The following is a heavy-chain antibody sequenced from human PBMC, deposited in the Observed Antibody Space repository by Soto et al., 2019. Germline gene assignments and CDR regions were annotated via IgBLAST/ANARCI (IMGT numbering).Heavy chain of an antibody. J-gene: IGHJ4*02. D-gene: IGHD2-15*01. CDR3: ARGSYCSGGSCYGIDY. CDR2: KWYDGSNK. V-gene: IGHV3-33*01. CDR1: GFTFSSYG. Sequence: QVQLVESGGGVVQPGRSLRLSCAASGFTFSSYGMHWVRQAPGKGLEWVAVKWYDGSNKYYADSVKGRFTISRDNSKNTLYLQMNSLRAEDTAVYYCARGSYCSGGSCYGIDYWGQGTLVTVSS.